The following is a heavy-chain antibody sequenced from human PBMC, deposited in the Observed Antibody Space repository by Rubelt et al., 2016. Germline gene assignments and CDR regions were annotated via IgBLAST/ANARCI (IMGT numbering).Heavy chain of an antibody. V-gene: IGHV4-34*01. CDR2: INHSGST. D-gene: IGHD3-3*01. Sequence: QVQLQQWGAGLLKPSETLSLTCAVYAGSFSGYYWSWIRQPPGKGLEWIGEINHSGSTDYNPSLKSRVTISVDTSKNQFSLKLTVGKAADTAVYFCARRAIYVIFGVVTPGWFDYWGQGTLVTVSS. CDR1: AGSFSGYY. J-gene: IGHJ4*02. CDR3: ARRAIYVIFGVVTPGWFDY.